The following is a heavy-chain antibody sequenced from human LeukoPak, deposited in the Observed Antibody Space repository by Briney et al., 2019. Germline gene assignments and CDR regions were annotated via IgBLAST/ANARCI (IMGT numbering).Heavy chain of an antibody. Sequence: SETLSLTCAVYGGSFSGYYWSWIRQPPGKGLEWIGEINHSGSTNYNPSLKSRVTISVDTSKNQFSLKLSSVTAADTAVYYCARGGSMIVVVTLPPFDPWGQGTLVTVSS. D-gene: IGHD3-22*01. J-gene: IGHJ5*02. CDR2: INHSGST. CDR3: ARGGSMIVVVTLPPFDP. CDR1: GGSFSGYY. V-gene: IGHV4-34*01.